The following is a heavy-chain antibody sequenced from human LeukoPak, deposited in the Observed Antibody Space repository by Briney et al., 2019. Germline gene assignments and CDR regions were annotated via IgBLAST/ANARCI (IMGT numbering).Heavy chain of an antibody. D-gene: IGHD3-3*01. CDR3: EKSPLIFGVPMRPLNYYMDV. Sequence: GASVKVSCKASGGTFSNYSFNWVRQAPGQGLEWVGGIIPIFGTINYAQKFQGRVTITGDESTSTVYMERTSLRSEDTAVYYCEKSPLIFGVPMRPLNYYMDVWGKGTTVTVSS. J-gene: IGHJ6*03. CDR1: GGTFSNYS. V-gene: IGHV1-69*13. CDR2: IIPIFGTI.